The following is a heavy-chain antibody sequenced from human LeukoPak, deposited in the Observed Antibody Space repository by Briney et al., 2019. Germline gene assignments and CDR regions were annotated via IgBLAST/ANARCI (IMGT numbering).Heavy chain of an antibody. CDR1: GYTFTGYY. CDR2: INPNTGGT. D-gene: IGHD6-19*01. CDR3: ARVDRPYSSSVGY. Sequence: GASVKVSCKASGYTFTGYYMHWVRQAPGEGLEWMGWINPNTGGTNYAQKFQGRVTMTRDTSISTAYMELSRLRSDDTAVYYCARVDRPYSSSVGYWGQGTLVTVSS. V-gene: IGHV1-2*02. J-gene: IGHJ4*02.